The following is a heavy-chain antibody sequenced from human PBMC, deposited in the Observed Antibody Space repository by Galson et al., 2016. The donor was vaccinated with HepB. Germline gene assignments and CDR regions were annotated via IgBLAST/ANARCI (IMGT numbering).Heavy chain of an antibody. Sequence: MSWVRQAPGKGLEWVSGINWSGDTTGYADSVKGRFTISRDNAKNSLFLQMNSLRAEDTAFYYCARGGATPGQWLDNWFDPWGQGTLVSVSS. D-gene: IGHD6-19*01. CDR3: ARGGATPGQWLDNWFDP. CDR2: INWSGDTT. J-gene: IGHJ5*02. V-gene: IGHV3-20*03.